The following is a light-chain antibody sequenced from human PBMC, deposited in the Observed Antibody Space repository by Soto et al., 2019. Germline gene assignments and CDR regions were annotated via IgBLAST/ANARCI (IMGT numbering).Light chain of an antibody. CDR1: QSVSTY. V-gene: IGKV3-11*01. Sequence: ETVLTQSPATLSLSPGERATLSCRASQSVSTYLAWYQRKPGQAPRLLIYDASHRATGVPARFSGSGSGTDFTLTISDVEPEDFAVYYCHQRQSWPRTFGQGTKVDI. J-gene: IGKJ1*01. CDR2: DAS. CDR3: HQRQSWPRT.